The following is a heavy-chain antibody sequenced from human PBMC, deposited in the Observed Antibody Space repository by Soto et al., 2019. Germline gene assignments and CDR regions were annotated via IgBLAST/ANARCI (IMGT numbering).Heavy chain of an antibody. V-gene: IGHV4-59*01. D-gene: IGHD3-3*01. CDR2: ISYSGST. CDR3: ARDAPPYYDFWSGYSHDAFDI. Sequence: PSETLSLTCTVSGGSISSYYWSWIRQSPGKGLEWNGYISYSGSTNYNPSLKSRVSISVDTSKNQFSLKLSSVTAADTAMYYCARDAPPYYDFWSGYSHDAFDIWGQGTMVTVSS. J-gene: IGHJ3*02. CDR1: GGSISSYY.